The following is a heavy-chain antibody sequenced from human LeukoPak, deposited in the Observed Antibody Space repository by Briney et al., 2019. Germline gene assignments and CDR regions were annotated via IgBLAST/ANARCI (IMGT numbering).Heavy chain of an antibody. CDR3: ARERESGSPFEVDY. J-gene: IGHJ4*02. Sequence: ASVKVSCKASGYTFTGYYIHWVRQAPGQGLEWMGWINPNNSVTNYAQKFQGRVTMTRDTSISTAYLDLSRLGSDDTAVYYCARERESGSPFEVDYWGQGTLVTVSS. CDR2: INPNNSVT. CDR1: GYTFTGYY. V-gene: IGHV1-2*02. D-gene: IGHD1-26*01.